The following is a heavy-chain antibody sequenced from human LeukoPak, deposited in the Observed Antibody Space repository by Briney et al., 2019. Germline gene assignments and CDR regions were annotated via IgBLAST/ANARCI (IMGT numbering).Heavy chain of an antibody. Sequence: PSETPSLTCTVSGGSSSSSSWNWIRQPPGKGLEWIGYIYYSGSTKYNPSLESRVTISVDTSKNQISLKLRSVTAADTAIYYCARRQQTGGDNGLHNWFDPWGQGTLVTVSS. D-gene: IGHD2-21*01. V-gene: IGHV4-59*08. CDR1: GGSSSSSS. J-gene: IGHJ5*02. CDR2: IYYSGST. CDR3: ARRQQTGGDNGLHNWFDP.